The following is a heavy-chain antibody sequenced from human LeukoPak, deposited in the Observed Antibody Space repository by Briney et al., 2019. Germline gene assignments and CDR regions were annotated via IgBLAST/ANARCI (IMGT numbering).Heavy chain of an antibody. J-gene: IGHJ5*02. V-gene: IGHV3-7*01. CDR1: GFTLSSYW. Sequence: GGSLRLSCAASGFTLSSYWMTWARQAPGKGLEWVANIKQDGSEKYYVDSMKGRFTISRDNARNSVFLQMNSLRAEDTAVYYCAREISSWYRTEGRFDPWGQGTLVTVSS. CDR3: AREISSWYRTEGRFDP. D-gene: IGHD6-13*01. CDR2: IKQDGSEK.